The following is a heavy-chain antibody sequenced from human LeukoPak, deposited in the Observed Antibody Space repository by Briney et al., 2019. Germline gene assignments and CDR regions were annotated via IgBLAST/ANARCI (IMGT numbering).Heavy chain of an antibody. Sequence: SETLSLTCAVSGGSISSSNWWSWVRQPPGKGLEWIGEIYHSGSTNYNPSLKSRVTISVDTSKNQFSLKLSSVTAADTAVYYCARGRRWAAAEIVYWGQGTLVTVSS. J-gene: IGHJ4*02. CDR1: GGSISSSNW. V-gene: IGHV4-4*02. D-gene: IGHD6-13*01. CDR3: ARGRRWAAAEIVY. CDR2: IYHSGST.